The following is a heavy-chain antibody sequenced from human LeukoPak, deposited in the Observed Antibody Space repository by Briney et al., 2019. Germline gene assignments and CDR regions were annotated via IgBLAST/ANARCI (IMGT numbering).Heavy chain of an antibody. Sequence: ASVKVSCKASGYTFTGYYMHWVRQAPGQGLEWMGWINPNSGGTNYAQKFQGRVTMTRDTSISTAYMELSRLRSDDTAVYYCAKDVWYEGKDIVVGPAELNFDYWGQGTLVTVSS. V-gene: IGHV1-2*02. J-gene: IGHJ4*02. CDR2: INPNSGGT. CDR3: AKDVWYEGKDIVVGPAELNFDY. CDR1: GYTFTGYY. D-gene: IGHD2-2*01.